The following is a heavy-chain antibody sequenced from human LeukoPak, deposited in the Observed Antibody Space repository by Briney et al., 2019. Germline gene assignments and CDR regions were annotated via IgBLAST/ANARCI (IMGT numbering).Heavy chain of an antibody. CDR2: IYYSGST. CDR1: GGSISSYY. CDR3: ARDVGYYFDY. Sequence: SETLSLTCTVSGGSISSYYWSWLRQPPGKGLEWIGYIYYSGSTNYNPSLKSRVTISVDTSKNQFSLKLSSVTAADTAVYYCARDVGYYFDYWGQGTLVTVSS. J-gene: IGHJ4*02. V-gene: IGHV4-59*01.